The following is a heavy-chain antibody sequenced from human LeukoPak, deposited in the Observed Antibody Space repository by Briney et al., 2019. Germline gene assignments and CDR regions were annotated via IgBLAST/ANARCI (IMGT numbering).Heavy chain of an antibody. CDR1: GGSISSGGYY. Sequence: SQTLSLTCTVSGGSISSGGYYWSCIRQHPGKGLEWIGYIYYSGSTYYNPSLKSRVTISVDTSKNQFSLKLSSVTAADTAVYYCVGAAGATARDYWGQGTLVTVSS. CDR2: IYYSGST. D-gene: IGHD1-26*01. J-gene: IGHJ4*02. V-gene: IGHV4-31*03. CDR3: VGAAGATARDY.